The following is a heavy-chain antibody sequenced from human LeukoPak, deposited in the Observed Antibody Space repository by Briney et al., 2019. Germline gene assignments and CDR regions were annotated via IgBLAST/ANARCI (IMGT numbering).Heavy chain of an antibody. J-gene: IGHJ6*02. Sequence: SDTLSLTCAVSGYSISSSNYWAWIRQPPGKGLEWIGHIYYSGSIYYNPSLKSRVTISVDTSKNQFSLKLSSVTAADTAVYYCARGVSHYYGSGSYYTRYYYYGMDVWGQGTTVTVSS. V-gene: IGHV4-28*05. CDR1: GYSISSSNY. CDR3: ARGVSHYYGSGSYYTRYYYYGMDV. CDR2: IYYSGSI. D-gene: IGHD3-10*01.